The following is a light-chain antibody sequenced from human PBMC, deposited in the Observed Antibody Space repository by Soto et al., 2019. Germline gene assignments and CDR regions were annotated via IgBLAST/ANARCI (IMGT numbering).Light chain of an antibody. CDR1: QTISTSF. CDR3: QQYNSHSKT. J-gene: IGKJ1*01. CDR2: GAS. V-gene: IGKV3-20*01. Sequence: IVLTQSPGTLSLSPGERATLSCRASQTISTSFLAWYQQKRGQAPRLLIYGASTRATGVPDRFSGSGSGTEFTLTISSLQPVDFATFYCQQYNSHSKTFGQGTKVDIK.